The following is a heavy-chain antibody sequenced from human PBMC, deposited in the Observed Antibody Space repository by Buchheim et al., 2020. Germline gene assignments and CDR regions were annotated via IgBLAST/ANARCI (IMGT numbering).Heavy chain of an antibody. J-gene: IGHJ3*02. D-gene: IGHD6-13*01. CDR3: ARRQVAADENDDAFDI. V-gene: IGHV5-10-1*01. CDR1: GYDFSKYW. Sequence: EVHLEQSRAEVKRPGESLRISCKGSGYDFSKYWIAWVRQMPGKGLEWMGRIDPSDSYTNYSPSFQGHVTISADKSISTAYLQWSSLKASDTAMYYCARRQVAADENDDAFDIWGQGT. CDR2: IDPSDSYT.